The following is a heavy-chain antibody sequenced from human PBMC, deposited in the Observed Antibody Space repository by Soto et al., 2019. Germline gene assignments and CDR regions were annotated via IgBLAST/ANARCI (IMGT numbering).Heavy chain of an antibody. Sequence: QVQLVQSGAEVKKPGSSVKVSCKASGGTFSTYTITWVRQAPGQGLEWMERIIPIIGIINYAQKFHGRVTISADNFTGTAYMELTGLRSDDTAVYYCAGDPDSHYNDSHASSYPWGQGTLVTVSS. CDR2: IIPIIGII. J-gene: IGHJ4*02. CDR3: AGDPDSHYNDSHASSYP. V-gene: IGHV1-69*08. CDR1: GGTFSTYT. D-gene: IGHD4-4*01.